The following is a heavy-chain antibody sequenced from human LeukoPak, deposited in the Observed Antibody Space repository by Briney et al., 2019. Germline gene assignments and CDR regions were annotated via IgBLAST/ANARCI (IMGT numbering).Heavy chain of an antibody. CDR2: IYTSGST. J-gene: IGHJ4*02. D-gene: IGHD6-13*01. CDR3: ARGVYIAAAQYAY. CDR1: GGSISSYY. Sequence: SETLSLTCTVSGGSISSYYWSWIRQPAGKGLEWIGRIYTSGSTYYNPSLKSRVTISVDTSKNQFSLKLSSVTAADTAVYYCARGVYIAAAQYAYWGQGTLVTVSS. V-gene: IGHV4-4*07.